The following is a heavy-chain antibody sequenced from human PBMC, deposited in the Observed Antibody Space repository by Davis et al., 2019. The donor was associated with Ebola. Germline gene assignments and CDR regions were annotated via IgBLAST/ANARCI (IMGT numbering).Heavy chain of an antibody. CDR2: ISDSSTTI. V-gene: IGHV3-48*02. CDR3: ATDRNWDFDY. Sequence: GGPLRPSCAAPGFTSIAYSLNGFRQAPGKGLEWVSYISDSSTTIYYADSVKGRFTISRDNDKNSLYLQMNSLRDEDTAVYYCATDRNWDFDYWGQGTLVTVSS. CDR1: GFTSIAYS. D-gene: IGHD7-27*01. J-gene: IGHJ4*02.